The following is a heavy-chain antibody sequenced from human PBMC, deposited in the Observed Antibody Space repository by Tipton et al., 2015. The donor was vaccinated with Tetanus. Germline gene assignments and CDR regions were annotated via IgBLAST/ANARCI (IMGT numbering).Heavy chain of an antibody. J-gene: IGHJ4*02. Sequence: LRLSCTVSGVSISGYYWSWIRQPAGKGLEWIGRVDRSGTTTYNPSLKGRVTMSLDTSKNQFSLKLTSVTAADTAVYYCARANNEFPKKGPFDYWGQGALVIVSS. CDR1: GVSISGYY. CDR2: VDRSGTT. V-gene: IGHV4-4*07. D-gene: IGHD1-1*01. CDR3: ARANNEFPKKGPFDY.